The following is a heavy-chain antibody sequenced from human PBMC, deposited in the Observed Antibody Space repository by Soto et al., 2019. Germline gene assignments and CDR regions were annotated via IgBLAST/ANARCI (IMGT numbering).Heavy chain of an antibody. CDR2: IDPSDSYT. CDR3: ARLGIAVAGTVYYYYGMDV. Sequence: GESLKISCKGSGYSFTSYWISWVRQMPGKGLEWMGRIDPSDSYTNYSPSFQGHVTISADKSISTAYLQWSSLKASDTAMYYCARLGIAVAGTVYYYYGMDVWGQGTTVTVSS. CDR1: GYSFTSYW. J-gene: IGHJ6*02. D-gene: IGHD6-19*01. V-gene: IGHV5-10-1*01.